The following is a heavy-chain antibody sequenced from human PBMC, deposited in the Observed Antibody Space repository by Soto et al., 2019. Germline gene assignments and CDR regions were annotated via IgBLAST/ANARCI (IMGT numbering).Heavy chain of an antibody. CDR1: GFTFSSYA. V-gene: IGHV3-23*01. CDR2: ISGSGGST. Sequence: GGSLRLSCAASGFTFSSYAMSWVRQAPGKGLEWVSAISGSGGSTYYADSVKGRFTISRDNSKNTLYMQMKSLRAEDTAVYYCAKVYYDFWSGYYDYYYYMDVWGKGTTVTVSS. CDR3: AKVYYDFWSGYYDYYYYMDV. J-gene: IGHJ6*03. D-gene: IGHD3-3*01.